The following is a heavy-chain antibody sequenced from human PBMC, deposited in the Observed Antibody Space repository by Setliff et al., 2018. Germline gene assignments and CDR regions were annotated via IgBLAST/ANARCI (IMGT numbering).Heavy chain of an antibody. J-gene: IGHJ6*03. V-gene: IGHV4-59*08. Sequence: PSETLSLTCSVSGGSINRDYWNWIRQPPGKGLEWLGYIHYSGNTNYNPSLKSRVTISFNTSKNQISLRLSSVTAADTAVYYCARMAVRVASRPSSPLEYYYYMDFWGKGATVTVSS. CDR1: GGSINRDY. CDR3: ARMAVRVASRPSSPLEYYYYMDF. D-gene: IGHD6-6*01. CDR2: IHYSGNT.